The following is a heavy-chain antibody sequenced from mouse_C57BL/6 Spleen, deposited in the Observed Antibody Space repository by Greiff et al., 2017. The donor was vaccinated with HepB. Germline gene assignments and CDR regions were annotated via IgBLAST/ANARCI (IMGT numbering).Heavy chain of an antibody. CDR1: GYAFTNYL. J-gene: IGHJ1*03. CDR3: ARSRYDYESDV. Sequence: QVQLQQSGAELVRPGTSVKVSCKASGYAFTNYLIEWVKQRPGQGLEWIGVINPGSGGTNYNEKFKGKATLTADKSSSTAYMQLSSLTSEDSAVYFCARSRYDYESDVWGTGTTVTVSS. CDR2: INPGSGGT. V-gene: IGHV1-54*01. D-gene: IGHD2-4*01.